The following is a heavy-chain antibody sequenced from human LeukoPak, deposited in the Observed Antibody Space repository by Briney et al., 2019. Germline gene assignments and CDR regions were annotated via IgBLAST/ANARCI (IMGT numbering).Heavy chain of an antibody. CDR3: ARVDIAVDLYFEY. CDR2: INPSGGST. CDR1: GDTFTSYS. J-gene: IGHJ4*02. Sequence: ASVKVSCKASGDTFTSYSMRWVRQAPGQGLEWMGRINPSGGSTNYAQKFQGRVTMTTDASTSTAYMELSSLRSEDTAVYYCARVDIAVDLYFEYWGQGTLVTVSS. V-gene: IGHV1-46*01. D-gene: IGHD6-19*01.